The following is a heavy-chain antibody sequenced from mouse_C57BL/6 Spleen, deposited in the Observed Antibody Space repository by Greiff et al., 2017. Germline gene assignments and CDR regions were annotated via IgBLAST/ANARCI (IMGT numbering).Heavy chain of an antibody. V-gene: IGHV1-87*01. CDR3: SEASEVYYCACGPYYAMDY. Sequence: QVQLKQSGPELTRPWASVKISCQAFYTFSRRVHFAISDTNYWMQWVKQRHGQVLEWIGALYPGNGDTSYNQKFKGNATLTANKSSSTDYMRLSSLTSEASEVYYCACGPYYAMDYWGQGTTVTVSS. CDR1: YTFSRRVH. CDR2: GQVLEWIG. J-gene: IGHJ4*01.